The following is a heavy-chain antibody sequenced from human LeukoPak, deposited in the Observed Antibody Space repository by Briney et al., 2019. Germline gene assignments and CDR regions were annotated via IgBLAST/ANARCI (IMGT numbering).Heavy chain of an antibody. Sequence: VASVKVSCXASGGTFSSYAISWVRQAPGQGLEWMGRIIPIFGTANYAQKFQGRVTITTDESTSTAYMELSSLRSEDTAVYYCARDLYCGGDCYSWFDYWGQGTLVTVSS. V-gene: IGHV1-69*05. CDR2: IIPIFGTA. CDR1: GGTFSSYA. CDR3: ARDLYCGGDCYSWFDY. J-gene: IGHJ4*02. D-gene: IGHD2-21*02.